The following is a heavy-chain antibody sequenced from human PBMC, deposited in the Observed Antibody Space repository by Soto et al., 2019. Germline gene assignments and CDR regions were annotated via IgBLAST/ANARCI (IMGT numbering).Heavy chain of an antibody. J-gene: IGHJ4*02. CDR2: INPRGGSI. CDR3: ARAPYSSSSFFFDF. CDR1: GYTFTAYF. Sequence: PGGSLRLSCKASGYTFTAYFMHWVRQAPGQGLEWMGIINPRGGSINYAQRFQGRIAMTWDTSTSTVYMELSRLRSDDTAVYYCARAPYSSSSFFFDFWGQGTPVT. V-gene: IGHV1-46*01. D-gene: IGHD6-6*01.